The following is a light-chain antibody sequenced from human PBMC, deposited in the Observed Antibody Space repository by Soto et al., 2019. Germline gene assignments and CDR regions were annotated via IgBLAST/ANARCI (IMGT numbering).Light chain of an antibody. CDR2: GNS. J-gene: IGLJ2*01. Sequence: QLVLTQPPSVSGAPGQRVTISCTGTSSNIGIGYDVHWYQQLPGTAPKVLIHGNSVRPSGVPDRFSASKSGTSASLAITGLQAEDEADYYCQSYDSSLGGSVVFGGGTKLTVL. V-gene: IGLV1-40*01. CDR3: QSYDSSLGGSVV. CDR1: SSNIGIGYD.